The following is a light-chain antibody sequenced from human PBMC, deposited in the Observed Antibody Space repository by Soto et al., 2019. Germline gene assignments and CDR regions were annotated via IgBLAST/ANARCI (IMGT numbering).Light chain of an antibody. CDR1: SSDVGGYNY. Sequence: QSVLTQPPSASGSPGQSVTISCTGTSSDVGGYNYVSWYQQHPGKAPKLMIYEVSKRPSGVPDRVSGSKSGNTASLTVSGLQAEDEADYYCSSYAGSNNLVFGTGTKVTLL. CDR2: EVS. CDR3: SSYAGSNNLV. V-gene: IGLV2-8*01. J-gene: IGLJ1*01.